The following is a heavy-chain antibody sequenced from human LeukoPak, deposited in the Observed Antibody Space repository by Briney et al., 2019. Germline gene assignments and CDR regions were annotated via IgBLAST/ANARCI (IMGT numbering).Heavy chain of an antibody. CDR3: ARHCGSTSCYVDFDY. J-gene: IGHJ4*02. D-gene: IGHD2-2*01. V-gene: IGHV4-39*01. CDR2: IYYSGST. CDR1: GGSISSGGYY. Sequence: SETLSLTCTVSGGSISSGGYYWSWIRQHPGKGLEWIGYIYYSGSTYYNPSLKSRVTISAYTSKNQFSLKVNSVTAADTAVYYCARHCGSTSCYVDFDYWGQGTLVSVSS.